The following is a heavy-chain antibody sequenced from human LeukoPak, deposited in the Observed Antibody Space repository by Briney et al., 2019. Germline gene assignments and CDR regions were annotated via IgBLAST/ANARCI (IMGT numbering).Heavy chain of an antibody. Sequence: ASVKVSCKASGYTFTSYAMHWVRQAPGQRLEWMGWINAGNGNTKYSQKFQGRVTITRDTSASTAYMELSSLRSDDTAVYYCARDVWSDHVGWFDPWGQGTLVTVSS. CDR2: INAGNGNT. V-gene: IGHV1-3*01. D-gene: IGHD2-8*01. J-gene: IGHJ5*02. CDR3: ARDVWSDHVGWFDP. CDR1: GYTFTSYA.